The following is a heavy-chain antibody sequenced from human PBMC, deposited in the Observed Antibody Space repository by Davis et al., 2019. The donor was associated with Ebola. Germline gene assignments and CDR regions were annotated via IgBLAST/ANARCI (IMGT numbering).Heavy chain of an antibody. J-gene: IGHJ4*02. Sequence: GGSLRLSCKGSGYSFTSYWIGWVRQMPGKGLEWMGIIYPGDSDTRYSPSFQGQVTISADKSISTAYLQWSSLKASDTAMYYCATSVLFGDNLTASFDYWGQGTLVTVSS. D-gene: IGHD4-17*01. CDR1: GYSFTSYW. V-gene: IGHV5-51*01. CDR2: IYPGDSDT. CDR3: ATSVLFGDNLTASFDY.